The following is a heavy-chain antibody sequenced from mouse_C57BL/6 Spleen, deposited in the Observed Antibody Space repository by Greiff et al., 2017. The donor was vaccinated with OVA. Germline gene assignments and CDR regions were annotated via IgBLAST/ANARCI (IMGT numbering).Heavy chain of an antibody. J-gene: IGHJ4*01. CDR3: ANYYAMDY. V-gene: IGHV5-6*01. Sequence: EVNVVESGGDLVKPGGSLKLSCAASGFTFSSYGMSWVRQTPDKRLEWVATISSGGSYTYYPDSVKGRFTISRDNAKNTLYLQMSSLKSEDTAMYYCANYYAMDYWGQGTSVTVSS. CDR1: GFTFSSYG. CDR2: ISSGGSYT.